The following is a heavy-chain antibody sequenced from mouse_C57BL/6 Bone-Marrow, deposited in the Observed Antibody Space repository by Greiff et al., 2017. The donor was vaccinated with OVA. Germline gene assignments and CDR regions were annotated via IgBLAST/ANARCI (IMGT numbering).Heavy chain of an antibody. J-gene: IGHJ2*01. CDR2: IDPSDSYT. Sequence: QVQLQQPGAELVKPGASVKLSCKASGYTFTSYWMQWVKQRPGQGLEWIGEIDPSDSYTNYNQKFKGKATLTVDTSSSTAYMQLSSLTSEDSAVYYCARGKWRRPSYFDYWGQGTTLTVSS. CDR1: GYTFTSYW. V-gene: IGHV1-50*01. CDR3: ARGKWRRPSYFDY.